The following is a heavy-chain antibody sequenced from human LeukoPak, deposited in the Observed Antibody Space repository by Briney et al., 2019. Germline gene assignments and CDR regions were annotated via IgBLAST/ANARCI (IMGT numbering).Heavy chain of an antibody. D-gene: IGHD4-17*01. V-gene: IGHV4-39*07. J-gene: IGHJ4*02. CDR2: IYYSGST. CDR3: ARDSRPTVTTYDY. CDR1: GFTFSSYA. Sequence: GSLRLSCAASGFTFSSYAMSWIRQPPGKGLEWIGSIYYSGSTYYNPSLKSRVTISVDTSKNQFSLKLSSVTAADTAVYYCARDSRPTVTTYDYWGQGTLVTVSS.